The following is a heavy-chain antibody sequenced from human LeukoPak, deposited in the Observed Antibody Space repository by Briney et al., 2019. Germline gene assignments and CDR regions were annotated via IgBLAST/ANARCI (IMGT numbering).Heavy chain of an antibody. CDR1: GYTFTGYY. J-gene: IGHJ4*02. CDR3: ARDGGYYCSGGSCPIDY. V-gene: IGHV1-2*02. D-gene: IGHD2-15*01. Sequence: ASVKVSCKASGYTFTGYYMHWVRQAPGQGLEWMGWINPNSGGTNYAQKLQGRVTMTRDTSISTAYMELSRLRSDDTAVYYCARDGGYYCSGGSCPIDYWGQGTLVTVSS. CDR2: INPNSGGT.